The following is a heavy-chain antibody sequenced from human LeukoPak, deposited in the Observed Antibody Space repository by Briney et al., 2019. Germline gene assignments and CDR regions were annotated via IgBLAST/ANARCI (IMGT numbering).Heavy chain of an antibody. CDR1: GYSFSIYW. CDR3: ARALKSYSNYVPPDY. J-gene: IGHJ4*02. CDR2: IYPGDSDT. V-gene: IGHV5-51*01. D-gene: IGHD4-11*01. Sequence: GESLKISCKASGYSFSIYWIGWVRQMPGKGLEWMGIIYPGDSDTKYSPSFQDQVTISADKSISTAYLQWSSLKASDTAMYYCARALKSYSNYVPPDYWGQGTLVTVSS.